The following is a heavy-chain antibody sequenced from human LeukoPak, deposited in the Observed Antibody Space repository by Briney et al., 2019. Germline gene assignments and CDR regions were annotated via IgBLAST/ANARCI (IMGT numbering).Heavy chain of an antibody. V-gene: IGHV3-7*01. Sequence: GGSLRLSCAASGFTFSSYWMSWVRQAPGKGLEWVANIKQDGSEKYHVDSVKGRFTISRDDAKNSLYLQMNSLRAEDSAVYYCARYWSSWSADYWGQGTLVTVSS. CDR1: GFTFSSYW. D-gene: IGHD6-13*01. CDR2: IKQDGSEK. J-gene: IGHJ4*02. CDR3: ARYWSSWSADY.